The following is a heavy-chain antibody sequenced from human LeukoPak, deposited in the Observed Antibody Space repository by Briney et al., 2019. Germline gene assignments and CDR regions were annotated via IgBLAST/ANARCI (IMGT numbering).Heavy chain of an antibody. Sequence: GGSLRLSCAASGFTFSSYAMHWVRQAPGKGLEWVAVISYDGSNKYYADSVKGRFTISRDNSKNTLYLQMNSLRAEDTAVYYCARDPIGSSAQPRFYYMDVWGKGTTVTVSS. V-gene: IGHV3-30-3*01. CDR2: ISYDGSNK. CDR1: GFTFSSYA. D-gene: IGHD6-25*01. J-gene: IGHJ6*03. CDR3: ARDPIGSSAQPRFYYMDV.